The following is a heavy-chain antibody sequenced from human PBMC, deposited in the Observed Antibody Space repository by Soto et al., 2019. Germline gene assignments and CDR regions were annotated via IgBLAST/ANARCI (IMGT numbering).Heavy chain of an antibody. CDR2: INPSGGST. CDR3: AREGRYYDSSGYPATKHCYYYGMDV. Sequence: ASVKVSCKASGYTFTSYYMHWVRQAPGQGLEWMGIINPSGGSTSYAQKFQGRVTMTRDTSTSTVYMELSSLRSEDTAVYYCAREGRYYDSSGYPATKHCYYYGMDVWGQGTTVTVSS. D-gene: IGHD3-22*01. CDR1: GYTFTSYY. J-gene: IGHJ6*02. V-gene: IGHV1-46*01.